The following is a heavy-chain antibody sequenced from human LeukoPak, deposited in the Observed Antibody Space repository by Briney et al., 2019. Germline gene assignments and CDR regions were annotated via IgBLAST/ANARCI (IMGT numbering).Heavy chain of an antibody. Sequence: PSETLSLTCAVSGGYISAYYWNWIRQPPGKGLESIGYIFTGSTTYNPSVKSRVTISVDTSKNQFSLKLSSVTAADTAVYYCARRLRTYFDYWGQGSLVTVSS. CDR2: IFTGST. V-gene: IGHV4-4*09. J-gene: IGHJ4*02. CDR1: GGYISAYY. CDR3: ARRLRTYFDY.